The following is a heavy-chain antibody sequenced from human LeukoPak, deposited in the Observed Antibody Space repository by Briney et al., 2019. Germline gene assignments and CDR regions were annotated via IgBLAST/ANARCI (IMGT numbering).Heavy chain of an antibody. D-gene: IGHD6-13*01. CDR3: ARGGWGAAGTGRHY. CDR2: ISSNGGST. Sequence: PGGSLRLSCAASGFTFSSYAMHWVRQAPGKGLEYVSAISSNGGSTYYANSVKGRFTISRDNSKNTLYLQMGSLRAEDMAVYYCARGGWGAAGTGRHYWGQGTLVTVSS. J-gene: IGHJ4*02. CDR1: GFTFSSYA. V-gene: IGHV3-64*01.